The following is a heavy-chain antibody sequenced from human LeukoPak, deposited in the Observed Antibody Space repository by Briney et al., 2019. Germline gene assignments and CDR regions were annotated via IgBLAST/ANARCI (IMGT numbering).Heavy chain of an antibody. CDR2: IIPILGIA. Sequence: SVKVSCKASGGTFSSYTISWVRQAPGHGLEWMGRIIPILGIANYAQKFQGRVTITADKSTSTAYMELSSLRSEDTAVYYCARSLTMLESFYYYYGMDVWGQGTTVTVSS. J-gene: IGHJ6*02. D-gene: IGHD3-22*01. V-gene: IGHV1-69*02. CDR1: GGTFSSYT. CDR3: ARSLTMLESFYYYYGMDV.